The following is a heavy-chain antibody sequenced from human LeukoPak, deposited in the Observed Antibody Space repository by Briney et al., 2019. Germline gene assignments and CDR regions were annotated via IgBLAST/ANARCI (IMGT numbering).Heavy chain of an antibody. D-gene: IGHD3-16*01. Sequence: GGSLRLSCTASGFTFSSVWMTWVRQAPGKGLEWVCRIKSRTDGETTDYAAPVKGRFSISRDDSENTLYLQMNSLKNEDTAVYFCTTVHGAGPVNFDYWGQGSLVTVSS. CDR3: TTVHGAGPVNFDY. CDR1: GFTFSSVW. V-gene: IGHV3-15*01. CDR2: IKSRTDGETT. J-gene: IGHJ4*02.